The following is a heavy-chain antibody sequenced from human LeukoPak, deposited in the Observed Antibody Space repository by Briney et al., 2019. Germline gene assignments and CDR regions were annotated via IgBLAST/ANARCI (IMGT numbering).Heavy chain of an antibody. D-gene: IGHD3-10*01. Sequence: PGGSLRLSCAASGFTFSSYGMEWVRQAPGKGLEWVSYITSGGSTIYYADTVVGRFTISRDNPKNPLHLQMKSLRTEQPAVYYCARQRREEFEIDYWGQGTLVTASS. CDR1: GFTFSSYG. J-gene: IGHJ4*02. CDR2: ITSGGSTI. V-gene: IGHV3-48*03. CDR3: ARQRREEFEIDY.